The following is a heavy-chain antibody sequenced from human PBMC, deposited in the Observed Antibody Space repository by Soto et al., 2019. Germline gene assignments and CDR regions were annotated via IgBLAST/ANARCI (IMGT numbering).Heavy chain of an antibody. J-gene: IGHJ4*02. V-gene: IGHV3-23*01. CDR3: AKVYDSSGYYYNY. Sequence: PGGSLRLSCAASGFTFSSYAMSWVRQAPGKGLEWVSAISSSGGSTYYADSVKGRFTISRDNSKNTLYLQMNSLRAEDTAVYYCAKVYDSSGYYYNYWGQGTLVTVSS. D-gene: IGHD3-22*01. CDR2: ISSSGGST. CDR1: GFTFSSYA.